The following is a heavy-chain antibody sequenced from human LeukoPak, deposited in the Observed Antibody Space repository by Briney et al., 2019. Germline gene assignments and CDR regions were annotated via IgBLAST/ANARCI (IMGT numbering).Heavy chain of an antibody. CDR3: AKDLSMVRGVIDSEWFDP. Sequence: GGSLRLSCAASGFTFSNYAMSWVRQAPGKGLEWVSAISGSGGSTYYADSVKGRFTISRDNSKNTLYLQMNSLRAGDTAVYYCAKDLSMVRGVIDSEWFDPWGQGTLVTVSS. CDR1: GFTFSNYA. CDR2: ISGSGGST. D-gene: IGHD3-10*01. V-gene: IGHV3-23*01. J-gene: IGHJ5*02.